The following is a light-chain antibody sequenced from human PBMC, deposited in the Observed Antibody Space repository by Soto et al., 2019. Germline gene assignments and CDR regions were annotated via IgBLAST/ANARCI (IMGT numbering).Light chain of an antibody. CDR2: AAS. J-gene: IGKJ5*01. CDR3: QQHNQWPIT. V-gene: IGKV3D-15*01. CDR1: HSLTSY. Sequence: EIVTTQSPSTPSVSPGETATLSCRASHSLTSYLAWYQHKPGQAPRLLIYAASNRATGIPDRFSGSGSGTEFTLTINSLQSEDSAVYYCQQHNQWPITFGQGTRLEIK.